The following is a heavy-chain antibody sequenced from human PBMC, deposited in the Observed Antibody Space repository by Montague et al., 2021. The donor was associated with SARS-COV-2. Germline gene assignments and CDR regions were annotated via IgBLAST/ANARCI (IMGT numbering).Heavy chain of an antibody. D-gene: IGHD3-22*01. CDR2: IYYSGST. V-gene: IGHV4-39*01. CDR1: GGSISSGDYY. CDR3: ARQSVNYYDSSGYPFDY. Sequence: SETLSLTCTVSGGSISSGDYYWNWIRQPPGKGLEWIGSIYYSGSTYYXXXLKSRVTISVDTSKNQFSLKLSSVTAADTAVYYCARQSVNYYDSSGYPFDYWCQGTLVTVSS. J-gene: IGHJ4*02.